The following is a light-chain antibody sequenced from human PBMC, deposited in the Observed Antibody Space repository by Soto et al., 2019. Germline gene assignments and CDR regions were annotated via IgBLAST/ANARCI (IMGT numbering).Light chain of an antibody. Sequence: EIVLTQSPATLSLSPGERATLSCRASQIVDSYLAWYQQKPGQAPRLLIYDASNRATGIPARFSVSGSGTDFTLTIRSLEPEDFAVYDCQQRNTWPPTFGQGTRLEIK. CDR2: DAS. CDR1: QIVDSY. CDR3: QQRNTWPPT. V-gene: IGKV3-11*01. J-gene: IGKJ5*01.